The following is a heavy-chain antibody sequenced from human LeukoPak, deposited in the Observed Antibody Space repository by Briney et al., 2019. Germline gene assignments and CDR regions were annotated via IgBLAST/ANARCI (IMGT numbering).Heavy chain of an antibody. CDR2: IRSKAYGGTT. V-gene: IGHV3-49*04. Sequence: GGSLRLSCTASGFTFGDYGMSWVRQAPGKGLEWVSFIRSKAYGGTTEYAASVEGRFTISRDDSKSIAYLQMNSLKTEDTTVYYCTRDDFWSGYLTYGMDVWGQGTTVTVSS. CDR1: GFTFGDYG. D-gene: IGHD3-3*01. CDR3: TRDDFWSGYLTYGMDV. J-gene: IGHJ6*02.